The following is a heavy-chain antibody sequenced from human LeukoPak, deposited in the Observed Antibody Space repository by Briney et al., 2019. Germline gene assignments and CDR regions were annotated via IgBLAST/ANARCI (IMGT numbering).Heavy chain of an antibody. V-gene: IGHV4-59*10. Sequence: SETLSLTCAVYGGSFSGYYWSWIRQPPGKGLEWIGRIYTSGSTNYNPSLKSRVTMSVDTSKNQFSLKLSSVTAADTAVYYCARDLPTAGAFDIWGQGTMVTVSS. J-gene: IGHJ3*02. CDR2: IYTSGST. CDR1: GGSFSGYY. CDR3: ARDLPTAGAFDI. D-gene: IGHD4-17*01.